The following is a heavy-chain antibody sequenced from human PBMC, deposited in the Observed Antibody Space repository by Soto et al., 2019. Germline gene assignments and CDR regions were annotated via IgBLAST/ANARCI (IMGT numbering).Heavy chain of an antibody. J-gene: IGHJ4*02. D-gene: IGHD2-21*02. V-gene: IGHV4-31*03. CDR2: IYYSGST. Sequence: SETLSLTCTVSGGSISSGGYYWSWIRQHPGKGLEWIGYIYYSGSTYYNPSLKSRVTISVDTSKNQFSLKLSSVTAADTAVYYCARTTVVTQIDYWGQGTLVTVSS. CDR3: ARTTVVTQIDY. CDR1: GGSISSGGYY.